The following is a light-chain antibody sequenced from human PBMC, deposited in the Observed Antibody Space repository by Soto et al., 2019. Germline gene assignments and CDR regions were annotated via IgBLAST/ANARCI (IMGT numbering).Light chain of an antibody. CDR2: DAS. Sequence: EIVLTQSPATLSVSPGERATLSCEASQSISSSYLAWYQQKPGLAPRLLIYDASSRATGIPDRFSGSGSGTDFTLTISRLEPEDFAVYYCQHYGSSPPITFGQGTRLEIK. J-gene: IGKJ5*01. CDR3: QHYGSSPPIT. CDR1: QSISSSY. V-gene: IGKV3D-20*01.